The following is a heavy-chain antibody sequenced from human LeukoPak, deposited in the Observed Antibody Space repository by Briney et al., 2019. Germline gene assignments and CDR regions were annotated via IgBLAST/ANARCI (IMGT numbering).Heavy chain of an antibody. CDR3: ARDPTPKHYYDSSGYYGMDV. V-gene: IGHV3-30*03. CDR2: ISYDGSNK. Sequence: GGSLRLSCAASGFTFSSYGMHWVRQAPGKGLEWVAVISYDGSNKYYADSVKGRFTISRDNSKNSLYLQMNSLRAEDTAVYYCARDPTPKHYYDSSGYYGMDVWGQGTTVTVSS. CDR1: GFTFSSYG. D-gene: IGHD3-22*01. J-gene: IGHJ6*02.